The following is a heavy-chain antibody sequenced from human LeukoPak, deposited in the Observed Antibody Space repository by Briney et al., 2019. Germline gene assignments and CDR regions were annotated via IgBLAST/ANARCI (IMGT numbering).Heavy chain of an antibody. J-gene: IGHJ4*02. Sequence: GEALKISCQGSGYTFGNYWIAWVRQMPGKGLESMGIIYPGDSDTRYSPSFQGQVTFSADKSISTAYLQWSSLKASDTAMYYCARLSDGYNDYWGQGTLVTVSS. V-gene: IGHV5-51*01. CDR2: IYPGDSDT. CDR1: GYTFGNYW. CDR3: ARLSDGYNDY. D-gene: IGHD5-24*01.